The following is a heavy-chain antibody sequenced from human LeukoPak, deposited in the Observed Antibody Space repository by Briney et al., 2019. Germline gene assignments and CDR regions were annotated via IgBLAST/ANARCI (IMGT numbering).Heavy chain of an antibody. D-gene: IGHD3-16*01. CDR3: ARQATSITSGPPYDY. CDR1: GGSINSSDYY. J-gene: IGHJ4*02. Sequence: SAETLSLTCTVSGGSINSSDYYWGWIRQPPWKGLEWIGSIYHSGSMYASLKSRVTISVDTSKNQFSLKMSSVTAADTAVYYCARQATSITSGPPYDYCGQGTLVTVSS. V-gene: IGHV4-39*01. CDR2: IYHSGSM.